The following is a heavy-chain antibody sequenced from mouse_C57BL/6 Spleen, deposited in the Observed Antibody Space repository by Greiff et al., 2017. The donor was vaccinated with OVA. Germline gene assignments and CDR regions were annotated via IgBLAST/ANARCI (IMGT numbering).Heavy chain of an antibody. V-gene: IGHV1-64*01. CDR2: IHPNSGST. CDR3: ARSDGNYPFSAIDY. J-gene: IGHJ4*01. CDR1: GYTFTSYW. D-gene: IGHD2-1*01. Sequence: QVQLQQPGAELVKPGASVKLSCKASGYTFTSYWMHWVKQRPGQGLEWIGMIHPNSGSTNYNEQFKSKATLTVENSSSTAYMQLRSLSSEDSAVYYCARSDGNYPFSAIDYWGPGTSVTVSS.